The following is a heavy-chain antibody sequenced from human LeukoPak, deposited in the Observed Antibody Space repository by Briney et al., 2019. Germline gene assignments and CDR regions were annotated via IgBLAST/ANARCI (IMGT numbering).Heavy chain of an antibody. J-gene: IGHJ4*02. CDR2: INHSGST. CDR1: GGSFSGYY. Sequence: SETLSLTCAVYGGSFSGYYWSWIRQPPGKGLEWIGEINHSGSTNYNPSLKSRVTISVDTSKNQFSLKLSSVTAADTAVYYCARTHSSGWYRAVDYWGQGTLVTVSS. D-gene: IGHD6-19*01. CDR3: ARTHSSGWYRAVDY. V-gene: IGHV4-34*01.